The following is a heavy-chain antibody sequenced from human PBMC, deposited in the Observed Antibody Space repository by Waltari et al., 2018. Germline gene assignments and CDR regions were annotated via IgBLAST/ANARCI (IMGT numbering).Heavy chain of an antibody. V-gene: IGHV4-34*01. CDR1: GGSFSGYY. Sequence: QVQLQQWGAGLLKPSETLSLTCAVYGGSFSGYYWSWIRQPPGKGLEWIGEINHSGSTNNNPPLKSRVTISVDTSKNQFSLKLSSVTAADTAVYYCARGKSVVVVVATHYYMDVWGKGTTVTVSS. D-gene: IGHD2-15*01. J-gene: IGHJ6*03. CDR2: INHSGST. CDR3: ARGKSVVVVVATHYYMDV.